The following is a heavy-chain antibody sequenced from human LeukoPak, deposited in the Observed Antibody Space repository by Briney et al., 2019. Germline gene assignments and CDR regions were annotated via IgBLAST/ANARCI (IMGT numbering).Heavy chain of an antibody. D-gene: IGHD5-24*01. J-gene: IGHJ4*02. CDR3: ARDPYMATITGSFDY. CDR1: GGTFSSYA. CDR2: IIPILGIA. V-gene: IGHV1-69*04. Sequence: ASVKVSCKASGGTFSSYAISWVRQAPGQGLEWMGRIIPILGIANYAQKFQGRVTITADKSTSTAYMELSSLRSEDTAVYYCARDPYMATITGSFDYWGQGTLVTVSS.